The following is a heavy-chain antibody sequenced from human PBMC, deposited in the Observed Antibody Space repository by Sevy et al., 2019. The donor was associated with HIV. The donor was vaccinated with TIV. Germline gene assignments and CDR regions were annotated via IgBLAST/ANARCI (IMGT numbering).Heavy chain of an antibody. D-gene: IGHD3-10*01. CDR1: GYTFTRYY. CDR2: INPSGGST. CDR3: ATNDYGSGSYYNGYGY. J-gene: IGHJ4*02. Sequence: GPSVKVSCKASGYTFTRYYMHWVRQAPGQGLEWMGIINPSGGSTSYAQKFQGRVTMTRDTSTSTVYMELSSLRSEDTAVYYCATNDYGSGSYYNGYGYCGQGTLVTVSS. V-gene: IGHV1-46*01.